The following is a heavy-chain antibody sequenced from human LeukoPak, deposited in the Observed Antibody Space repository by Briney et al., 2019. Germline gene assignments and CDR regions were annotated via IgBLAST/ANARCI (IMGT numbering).Heavy chain of an antibody. V-gene: IGHV1-18*01. CDR2: ISAYNANT. CDR1: GYTFTSYG. CDR3: ARARQGGPYYYYYMDV. D-gene: IGHD3-16*01. Sequence: ASVKVSCKASGYTFTSYGISWVRQAPGQGLELMGWISAYNANTNYAQKLRGRVTMTTDASTSTAYMELRSLRSDDTAVYYCARARQGGPYYYYYMDVWGKGTTVTISS. J-gene: IGHJ6*03.